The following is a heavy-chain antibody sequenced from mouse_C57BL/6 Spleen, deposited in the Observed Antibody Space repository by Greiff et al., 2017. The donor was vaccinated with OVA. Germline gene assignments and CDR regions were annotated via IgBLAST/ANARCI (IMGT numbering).Heavy chain of an antibody. V-gene: IGHV1-22*01. J-gene: IGHJ3*01. CDR2: INPNNGGT. Sequence: VQLQQSGPELVKPGASVKMSCKASGYTFTDYNMHWVKQSHGQSLEWIGYINPNNGGTSYNQKFKGKATLTVNKSSSTAYMGLRSLTSEDSAVYYCARDYYGSSSFGYWGQGTLVTVSA. D-gene: IGHD1-1*01. CDR3: ARDYYGSSSFGY. CDR1: GYTFTDYN.